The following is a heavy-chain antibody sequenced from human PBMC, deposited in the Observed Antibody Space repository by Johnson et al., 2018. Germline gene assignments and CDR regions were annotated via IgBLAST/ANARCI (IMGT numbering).Heavy chain of an antibody. CDR3: TRGFRRYDSSLDY. CDR2: IKSKSDGGTT. J-gene: IGHJ4*02. Sequence: QLLESGGGLVKPGGSLRLSCVVSGFSFTNAWMHWVRQSPEKGLEWVGRIKSKSDGGTTDYAAPVEGRVTISGDDSKSTLYLQMNSLKTEGPAVYDCTRGFRRYDSSLDYGGQGTPVTVSS. V-gene: IGHV3-15*07. D-gene: IGHD3-3*01. CDR1: GFSFTNAW.